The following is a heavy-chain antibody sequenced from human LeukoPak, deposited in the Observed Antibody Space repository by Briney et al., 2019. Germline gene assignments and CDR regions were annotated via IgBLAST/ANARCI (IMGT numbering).Heavy chain of an antibody. V-gene: IGHV3-30*18. Sequence: PGGSLRLSCAASGFTFSSYGMHWVRQAPGKGLEWVAVISYDGSNKYYADSVKGRFTISRDNSKNTLYLQMNSLRAEDTAVYYCAKDSGLEYYGSGSYSYYFDYWGQGTLVTVSS. CDR3: AKDSGLEYYGSGSYSYYFDY. CDR2: ISYDGSNK. CDR1: GFTFSSYG. D-gene: IGHD3-10*01. J-gene: IGHJ4*02.